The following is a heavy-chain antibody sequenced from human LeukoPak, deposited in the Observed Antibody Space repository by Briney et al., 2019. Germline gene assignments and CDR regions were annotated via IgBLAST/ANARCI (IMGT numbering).Heavy chain of an antibody. CDR2: VTGSGDST. Sequence: GGSLRLSCAASGFTFSSYAMSWVRQAPGKGLEWVSTVTGSGDSTYYADSVKGRFTISRDNSKNTLFLQMNSLRAEDTAVYYCARDTISFQIEKATIPLAYWGQGTLVTVSS. CDR3: ARDTISFQIEKATIPLAY. V-gene: IGHV3-23*01. D-gene: IGHD5-24*01. CDR1: GFTFSSYA. J-gene: IGHJ4*02.